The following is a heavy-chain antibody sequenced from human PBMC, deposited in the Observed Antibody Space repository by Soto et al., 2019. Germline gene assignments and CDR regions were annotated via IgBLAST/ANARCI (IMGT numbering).Heavy chain of an antibody. V-gene: IGHV3-11*01. Sequence: QVQLVESGRGLVKPGGSLRLSCAASGFTFIKYCMSWILQAPGKGLEWVSYISSSGSTIYYADSVKGRFTISRDNAKNSLSLQMNSLRAEDTAVYYSARGSYSIGYYSMDVWGKGTTVTVSS. CDR3: ARGSYSIGYYSMDV. CDR1: GFTFIKYC. D-gene: IGHD4-4*01. J-gene: IGHJ6*03. CDR2: ISSSGSTI.